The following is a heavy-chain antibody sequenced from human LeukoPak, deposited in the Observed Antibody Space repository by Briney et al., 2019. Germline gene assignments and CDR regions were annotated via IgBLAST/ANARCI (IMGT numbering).Heavy chain of an antibody. CDR1: REPARSYA. D-gene: IGHD6-19*01. CDR2: IIPILGIA. V-gene: IGHV1-69*04. CDR3: ASGTSGWDAFAI. J-gene: IGHJ3*02. Sequence: APVKVSCKASREPARSYAISCGRRTPGQGLEWMGRIIPILGIANYAQKFQGRVTITADKSTSTAYMELSSLRSEDTAVYYPASGTSGWDAFAIGGQGTMVTVSS.